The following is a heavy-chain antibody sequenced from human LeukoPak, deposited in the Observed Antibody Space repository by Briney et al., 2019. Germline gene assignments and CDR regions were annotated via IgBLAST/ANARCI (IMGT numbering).Heavy chain of an antibody. J-gene: IGHJ6*03. V-gene: IGHV3-23*01. CDR2: VGGGGVTT. Sequence: GGSLRLSCAASGFTFNRYGMSWVRQAPGKGLELVSSVGGGGVTTYYGDTVKGRFSITRDNFKNTVHLQMNSLRAEDTAIYYCAKNGEELDVGYRDLVFGYYHYYMDVWGKGTAVTVSS. D-gene: IGHD4-17*01. CDR1: GFTFNRYG. CDR3: AKNGEELDVGYRDLVFGYYHYYMDV.